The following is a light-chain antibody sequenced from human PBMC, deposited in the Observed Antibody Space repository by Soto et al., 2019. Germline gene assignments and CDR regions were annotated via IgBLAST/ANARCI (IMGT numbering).Light chain of an antibody. J-gene: IGKJ5*01. Sequence: VLTQSPGTLSLSPGDRATLSCRASQRVSGSSLAWYQQKPGQAPRLLIYGGSNRATGVPDRFSGSGSGADFTLTISRLEPEDFAVYYCQQYNDWPPITFGQGTRLEIK. CDR2: GGS. CDR1: QRVSGSS. CDR3: QQYNDWPPIT. V-gene: IGKV3-20*01.